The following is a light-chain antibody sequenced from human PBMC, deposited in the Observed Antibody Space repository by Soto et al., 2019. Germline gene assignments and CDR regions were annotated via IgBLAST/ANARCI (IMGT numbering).Light chain of an antibody. Sequence: DIQMTQSPSSLSASVEDRVIITCRASQSISNHLNWYQQKPGKAPKLLIFAASSLQSGVPSRFSGSGSGTDFTLTISSLQPEDFATYYCQQLNSYPRTFGQGTKVDI. CDR3: QQLNSYPRT. CDR1: QSISNH. J-gene: IGKJ1*01. CDR2: AAS. V-gene: IGKV1-39*01.